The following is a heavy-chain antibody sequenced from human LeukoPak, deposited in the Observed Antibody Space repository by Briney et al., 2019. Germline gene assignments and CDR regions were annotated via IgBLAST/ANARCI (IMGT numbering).Heavy chain of an antibody. CDR2: IYHSGST. D-gene: IGHD1-26*01. V-gene: IGHV4-38-2*02. Sequence: SETLSLTCTVSGYSISSGYYWGWIRQPPGKGLEWIGSIYHSGSTYYNPSLKSRVTISVDTSKNQFSLKLSSVTAADTAVYYCARVIGDRYSGYYYYMDVWGKGTTVTVSS. J-gene: IGHJ6*03. CDR1: GYSISSGYY. CDR3: ARVIGDRYSGYYYYMDV.